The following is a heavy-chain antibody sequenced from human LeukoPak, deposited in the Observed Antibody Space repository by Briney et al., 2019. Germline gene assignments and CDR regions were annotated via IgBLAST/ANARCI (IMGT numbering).Heavy chain of an antibody. J-gene: IGHJ4*02. CDR2: IWYDGSNK. CDR1: GFTFSSYG. CDR3: AKAGSSSRDLDY. V-gene: IGHV3-33*06. Sequence: GGSLRLSCAASGFTFSSYGMHWVRQAPGKGLEWVAVIWYDGSNKYYADSVKGRFTISRDNSKNTLYLQMNSLRAEDTAVYYCAKAGSSSRDLDYWGQGTLVTVSS. D-gene: IGHD6-6*01.